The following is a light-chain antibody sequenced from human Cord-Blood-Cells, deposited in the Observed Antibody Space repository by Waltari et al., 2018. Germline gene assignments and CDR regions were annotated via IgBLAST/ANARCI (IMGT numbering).Light chain of an antibody. V-gene: IGLV2-23*01. J-gene: IGLJ3*02. CDR2: EGS. Sequence: QSALTQPASVSGSPGQSITIYCTGTRSAVGSYNLVSWYQQHPGKAPKLMSYEGSKRPSGVSNRFSCSKSGNTASLTISGLQAEDEADYYCCSYAGSSTWVFGGGTKLTVL. CDR1: RSAVGSYNL. CDR3: CSYAGSSTWV.